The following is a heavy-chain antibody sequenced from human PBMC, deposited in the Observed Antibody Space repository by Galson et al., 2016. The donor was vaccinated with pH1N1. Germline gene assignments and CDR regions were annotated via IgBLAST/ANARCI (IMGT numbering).Heavy chain of an antibody. V-gene: IGHV1-2*06. CDR2: INPDSGGT. Sequence: SVKVSCKASGYIFTGKFIHWVRQAPGQGLEWMGRINPDSGGTEFAQRFQDRVTLTRDTSMRTAYIELSGLRYDDTAIYYCARAAGPSYYYGLDVWGQGTTVIVSS. D-gene: IGHD6-13*01. CDR1: GYIFTGKF. J-gene: IGHJ6*02. CDR3: ARAAGPSYYYGLDV.